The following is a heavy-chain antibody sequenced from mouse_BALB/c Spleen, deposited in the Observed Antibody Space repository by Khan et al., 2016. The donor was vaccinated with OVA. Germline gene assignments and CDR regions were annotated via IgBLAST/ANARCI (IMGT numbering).Heavy chain of an antibody. D-gene: IGHD1-1*01. Sequence: EVKLEVSGPGLVKPSQSLSLTSTVNGYSITSNYAWNWIRQFPGNKLEWMGYISYSGSTNYNPSLKSRLSITRDTSKNQFFLLLHSVTTEDSATYYCARGNYYGYALDYWGQGTSVTVSS. CDR3: ARGNYYGYALDY. CDR2: ISYSGST. J-gene: IGHJ4*01. V-gene: IGHV3-2*02. CDR1: GYSITSNYA.